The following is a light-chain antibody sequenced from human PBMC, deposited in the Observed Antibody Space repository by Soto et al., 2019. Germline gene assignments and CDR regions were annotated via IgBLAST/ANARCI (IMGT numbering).Light chain of an antibody. CDR2: AAS. CDR1: QTIRTY. Sequence: DFLLTQSPSSLSASVGDRVTITCRSSQTIRTYLNWYQQKPGKAPELLIYAASTVQSGVPSRFTGSGSGTDLTLTITSLQAEDFATYYCQQSYSTPWTFGQGTRVDLK. J-gene: IGKJ1*01. V-gene: IGKV1-39*01. CDR3: QQSYSTPWT.